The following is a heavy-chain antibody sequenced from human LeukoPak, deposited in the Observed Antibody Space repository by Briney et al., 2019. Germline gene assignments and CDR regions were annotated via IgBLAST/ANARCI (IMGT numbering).Heavy chain of an antibody. V-gene: IGHV4-4*07. J-gene: IGHJ6*03. CDR1: GGFVNSYY. Sequence: SETLSLTCTVSGGFVNSYYWSWIRQPAGKGLEWIGRVYTSGITNYNPSLKSRITMSVDTSKNQFSLKLTSVTAADTAVYYCARHNGFDRGYYYYMDVWGKGTTVTVSS. D-gene: IGHD3-9*01. CDR2: VYTSGIT. CDR3: ARHNGFDRGYYYYMDV.